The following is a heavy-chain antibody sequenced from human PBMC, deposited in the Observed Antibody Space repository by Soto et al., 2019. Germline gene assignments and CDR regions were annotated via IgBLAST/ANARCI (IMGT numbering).Heavy chain of an antibody. J-gene: IGHJ4*02. V-gene: IGHV1-46*02. Sequence: QVQLVQSGAEVKKPGASVKVSCKASGYTFNTNYIHWVRQAPGQGLEWMGIINPSVDTTSYAQKFEGRVTMTRDTSTRTVYMELSSLRSEDTAVYYCARDAGKASGYSYGDYWGQGTLVTVSS. CDR3: ARDAGKASGYSYGDY. CDR1: GYTFNTNY. CDR2: INPSVDTT. D-gene: IGHD5-18*01.